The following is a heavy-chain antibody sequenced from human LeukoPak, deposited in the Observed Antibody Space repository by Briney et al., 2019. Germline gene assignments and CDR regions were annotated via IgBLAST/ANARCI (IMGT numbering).Heavy chain of an antibody. CDR2: IYHSGST. V-gene: IGHV4-38-2*01. Sequence: SETLSLTXAVSDYSISSGYYWGWMRQPPGKGLEWIGSIYHSGSTYYSPSLKSRVTISVDTSKNQFSLKLSSVTAADTAVYYCARRDATLQCGGDCYSFDYWGQGTLVTVSS. CDR3: ARRDATLQCGGDCYSFDY. D-gene: IGHD2-21*01. J-gene: IGHJ4*02. CDR1: DYSISSGYY.